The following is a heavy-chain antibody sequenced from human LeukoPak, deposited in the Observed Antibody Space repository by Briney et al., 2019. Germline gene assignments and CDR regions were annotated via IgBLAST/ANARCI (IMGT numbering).Heavy chain of an antibody. D-gene: IGHD3-22*01. V-gene: IGHV3-9*01. Sequence: GGSLRLSCAASGFTFDDYALHWVRQAPGKGLEWVSGISWNSGSIDFADSVKGRFTISRDNAKNSLYLQMNSLRTEDTALYYCAKSVSGYRTPFDYWGQGTLVTVSS. J-gene: IGHJ4*02. CDR3: AKSVSGYRTPFDY. CDR2: ISWNSGSI. CDR1: GFTFDDYA.